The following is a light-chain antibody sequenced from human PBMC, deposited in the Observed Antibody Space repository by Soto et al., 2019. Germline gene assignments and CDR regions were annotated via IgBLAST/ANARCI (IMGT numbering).Light chain of an antibody. CDR3: QQYDIWPPT. CDR2: GAS. CDR1: QSVSTN. V-gene: IGKV3-15*01. J-gene: IGKJ1*01. Sequence: EIVMTQSPTILPVSPGERATLSYRASQSVSTNLAWFQQKPGQTPRLLFNGASTRATGIPARFTGSGSGTEFILTISSLQSEDFAVYYCQQYDIWPPTFGQGTKVDIK.